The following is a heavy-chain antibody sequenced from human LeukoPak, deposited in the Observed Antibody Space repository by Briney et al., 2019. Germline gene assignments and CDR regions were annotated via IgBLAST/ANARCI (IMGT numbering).Heavy chain of an antibody. V-gene: IGHV3-43*01. Sequence: GGSLRLSCAASGFTFDDYTMHWVRQAPGKGLEWVSLISWDGGSTYYADSVKGRFTISRDNSKNPLYLQMDSLRTEDTALYYCAKGSDIEATGGGNFDYWGQGTLVTVSS. D-gene: IGHD5-12*01. CDR2: ISWDGGST. CDR1: GFTFDDYT. CDR3: AKGSDIEATGGGNFDY. J-gene: IGHJ4*02.